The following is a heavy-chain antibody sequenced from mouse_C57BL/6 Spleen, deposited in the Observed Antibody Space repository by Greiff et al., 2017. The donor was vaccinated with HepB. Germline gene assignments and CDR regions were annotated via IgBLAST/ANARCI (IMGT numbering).Heavy chain of an antibody. CDR1: GYAFSSYW. CDR2: IYPGDGDT. J-gene: IGHJ1*03. V-gene: IGHV1-80*01. CDR3: ARGEIYYYGSSCWYFDV. D-gene: IGHD1-1*01. Sequence: QVQLQQSGAELVKPGASVKISCKASGYAFSSYWMNWVKQRPGKGLEWIGQIYPGDGDTNYNGKFKGKATLTADKSSSTAYMQLSSLTSEDSAVYFCARGEIYYYGSSCWYFDVWGTGTTVTVSS.